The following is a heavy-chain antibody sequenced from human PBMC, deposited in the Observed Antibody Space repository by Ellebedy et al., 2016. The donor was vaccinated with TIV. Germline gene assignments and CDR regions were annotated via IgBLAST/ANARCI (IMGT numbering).Heavy chain of an antibody. CDR3: ARDGGAYYDSSGYGP. CDR1: GGSISSYY. D-gene: IGHD3-22*01. CDR2: IYYSGST. Sequence: SETLSLXXTVSGGSISSYYWSWIRQPPGKGLEWIGYIYYSGSTNYNPSLKSRVTISVDTSKNQFSLKLSSVTAADTAVYYCARDGGAYYDSSGYGPWGQGTLVTVSS. J-gene: IGHJ5*02. V-gene: IGHV4-59*01.